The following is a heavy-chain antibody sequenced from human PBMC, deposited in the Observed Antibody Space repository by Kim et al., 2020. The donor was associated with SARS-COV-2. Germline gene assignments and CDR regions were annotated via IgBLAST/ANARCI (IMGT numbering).Heavy chain of an antibody. Sequence: SETLSLTCTVSGDSINSYYWSWVRQPPGKGLEWIGYIYNSGRTNYNPSLKSRVTISVDTSKNQFSLNLSSVTTADTAVYYCARIGSTALPLFSFDFWGQG. V-gene: IGHV4-59*01. J-gene: IGHJ4*02. CDR1: GDSINSYY. CDR3: ARIGSTALPLFSFDF. CDR2: IYNSGRT. D-gene: IGHD2-21*01.